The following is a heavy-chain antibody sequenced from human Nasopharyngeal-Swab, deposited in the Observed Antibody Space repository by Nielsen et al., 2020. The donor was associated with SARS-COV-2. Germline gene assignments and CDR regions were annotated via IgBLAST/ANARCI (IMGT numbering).Heavy chain of an antibody. D-gene: IGHD6-13*01. CDR3: AHSSSTAYYFDY. J-gene: IGHJ4*02. V-gene: IGHV2-5*02. Sequence: SGPTLVKPTQPLTLTCTFSGFSLSTSGVGVGWIRQPPGKALEWLALIYWDDDKRYSPSLKSRLTTTKDTSKNQVVLTMTNMDPVDTATYYCAHSSSTAYYFDYWGQGTLVTVSS. CDR1: GFSLSTSGVG. CDR2: IYWDDDK.